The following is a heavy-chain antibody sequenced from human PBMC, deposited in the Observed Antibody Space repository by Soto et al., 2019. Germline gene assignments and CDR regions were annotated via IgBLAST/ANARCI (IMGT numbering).Heavy chain of an antibody. D-gene: IGHD3-22*01. V-gene: IGHV3-48*01. CDR1: GFSFSSYS. Sequence: GGSLRLSCAASGFSFSSYSMNWVRQAPGKGLEWVSYISSSSSTIYYADSVKGRFTISRDNAKNSLYLQMNSLRAEDTAVYYCARDQLYYNDISGRPLNAFDVWGQGTMVTVSS. CDR2: ISSSSSTI. J-gene: IGHJ3*01. CDR3: ARDQLYYNDISGRPLNAFDV.